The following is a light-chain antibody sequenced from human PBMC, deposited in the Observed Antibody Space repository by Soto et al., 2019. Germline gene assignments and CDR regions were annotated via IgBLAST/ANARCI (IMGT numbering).Light chain of an antibody. CDR3: QTWGTGIRV. Sequence: QLVVTQSPSASASLGASVKLTCTLSSGHSNYAIAWHQQQPEKGPRYMMKVNSDGSHTKGDGIPDRFSGSSSGAERYLTISCLQSEDEADYYCQTWGTGIRVFGGGTKLTVL. J-gene: IGLJ3*02. V-gene: IGLV4-69*02. CDR2: VNSDGSH. CDR1: SGHSNYA.